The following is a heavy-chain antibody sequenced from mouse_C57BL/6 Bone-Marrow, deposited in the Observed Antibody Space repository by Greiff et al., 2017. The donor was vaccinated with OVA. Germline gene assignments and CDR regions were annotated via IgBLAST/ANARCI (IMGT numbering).Heavy chain of an antibody. CDR2: ISDGGSYT. D-gene: IGHD6-2*01. J-gene: IGHJ4*01. CDR1: GFTFSSYA. V-gene: IGHV5-4*01. Sequence: DVKLVESGGGLVKPGGSLKLSCAASGFTFSSYAMSWVRQTPEKRLEWVATISDGGSYTYYPDNVKGRFTISRDNAKNNLYLQMSHLKSEDTAMYYCARESLLDYWGQGTSVTVSS. CDR3: ARESLLDY.